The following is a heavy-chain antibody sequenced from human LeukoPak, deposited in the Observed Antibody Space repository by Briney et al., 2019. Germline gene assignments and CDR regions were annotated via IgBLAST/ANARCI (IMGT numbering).Heavy chain of an antibody. D-gene: IGHD5-24*01. Sequence: GGSLRLSCETAGFTLSSYVMHWVRRTPGKGLVWVSRISHDGFISYADSVKGRFTISRDNAKNTLILQMNSLRAEDTAVYYCARDWVYKIDYWGRGTLVTVSS. J-gene: IGHJ4*02. CDR2: ISHDGFI. CDR3: ARDWVYKIDY. CDR1: GFTLSSYV. V-gene: IGHV3-74*01.